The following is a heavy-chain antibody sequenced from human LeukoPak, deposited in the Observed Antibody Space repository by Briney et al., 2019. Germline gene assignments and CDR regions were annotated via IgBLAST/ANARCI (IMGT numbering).Heavy chain of an antibody. CDR2: ISSSSSYI. CDR1: GFTFSSYS. J-gene: IGHJ4*02. D-gene: IGHD2/OR15-2a*01. V-gene: IGHV3-21*01. CDR3: ARHTTFFDY. Sequence: GGSLRLSCAVSGFTFSSYSMNWVRQAPGKGLEWVTSISSSSSYIYYADSVKGRFTISRDNAKNSLYLQMNSLRAEDTAVYYCARHTTFFDYWGQGTLVTVSS.